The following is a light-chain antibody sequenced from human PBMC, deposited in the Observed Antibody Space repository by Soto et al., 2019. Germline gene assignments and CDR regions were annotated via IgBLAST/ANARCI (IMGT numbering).Light chain of an antibody. J-gene: IGKJ4*01. CDR3: QQYSSAPLT. Sequence: EIVLTQSPGALFLSCGERATISCRSSQSVSGRYLAWYQQKPGQAPRVLIYGASSRATGIPDRVSGSWSGTDVTLTISRREPEDVAVYYCQQYSSAPLTFGGGTKVDI. CDR2: GAS. CDR1: QSVSGRY. V-gene: IGKV3-20*01.